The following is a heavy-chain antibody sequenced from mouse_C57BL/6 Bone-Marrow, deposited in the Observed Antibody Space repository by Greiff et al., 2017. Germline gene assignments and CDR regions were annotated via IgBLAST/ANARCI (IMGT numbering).Heavy chain of an antibody. CDR1: GYTFTSYW. CDR3: ARSFSDYYGSSGYYYAMDY. D-gene: IGHD1-1*01. Sequence: QVQLQQPGAELVKPGASVKLSCKASGYTFTSYWMHWVKQRPGQGLEWIGMIHPNSGSTNYNEKFKSKATLTVDKSSSTAYMQLSSLTSEDSAVYYCARSFSDYYGSSGYYYAMDYWGQGTSVTVSS. J-gene: IGHJ4*01. V-gene: IGHV1-64*01. CDR2: IHPNSGST.